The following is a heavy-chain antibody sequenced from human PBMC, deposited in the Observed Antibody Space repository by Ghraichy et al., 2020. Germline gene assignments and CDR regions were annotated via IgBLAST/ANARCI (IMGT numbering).Heavy chain of an antibody. V-gene: IGHV4-34*01. CDR3: ARGPHNYGMDV. Sequence: SETLSLTCAVYGGSFSGYSWSWIRQPPGKGLEWIGEINHSGSTNYNPSLKSRVTVSVDTSMNQFSLKLSSVTAADTAVYYCARGPHNYGMDVWGQGTTVTVSS. CDR2: INHSGST. CDR1: GGSFSGYS. J-gene: IGHJ6*02.